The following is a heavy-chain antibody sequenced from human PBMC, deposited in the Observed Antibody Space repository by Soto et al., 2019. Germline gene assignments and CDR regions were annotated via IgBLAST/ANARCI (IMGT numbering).Heavy chain of an antibody. CDR1: GGTFGSDA. V-gene: IGHV1-69*06. CDR3: ARYRTDIRHNTNWPDP. CDR2: IIPIFGTT. J-gene: IGHJ5*02. D-gene: IGHD2-15*01. Sequence: VSAVKVSCKDSGGTFGSDAITWVRQAPGQGLEWVGRIIPIFGTTNYAQNLQGRVTISADKSTLTSYMELHSLTSDDTALYYCARYRTDIRHNTNWPDPWDQGTPVTVAS.